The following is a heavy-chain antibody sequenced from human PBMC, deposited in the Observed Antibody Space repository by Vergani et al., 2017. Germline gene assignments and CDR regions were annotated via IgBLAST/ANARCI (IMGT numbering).Heavy chain of an antibody. CDR2: IDHSGGA. V-gene: IGHV4-39*01. Sequence: QLHLQESGPGLVKPSETLSLTCTVSGCSITSSSYYWGWIRQPPGKGLEWIGNIDHSGGAYYTPSLKGRVTISVDTSKNQFSLKLSSVTAADTAVYYCARAVRYQNWFDPWGQGTLVTVSS. CDR1: GCSITSSSYY. J-gene: IGHJ5*02. CDR3: ARAVRYQNWFDP. D-gene: IGHD1-14*01.